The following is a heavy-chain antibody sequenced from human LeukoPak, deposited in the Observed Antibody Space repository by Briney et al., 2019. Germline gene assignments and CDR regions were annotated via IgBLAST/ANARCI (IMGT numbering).Heavy chain of an antibody. CDR2: IYYSGST. CDR1: GGSISSGGYY. CDR3: ARELSDSSGSQRTYNWFDP. J-gene: IGHJ5*02. D-gene: IGHD3-22*01. Sequence: PSQTLSLTCTVSGGSISSGGYYWSWIRQHPGKGLEWIGYIYYSGSTYYNPSLKSRVTISVDTSKNQFSLKLSSVTAADTAVYYCARELSDSSGSQRTYNWFDPWGQGTLVTVSS. V-gene: IGHV4-31*03.